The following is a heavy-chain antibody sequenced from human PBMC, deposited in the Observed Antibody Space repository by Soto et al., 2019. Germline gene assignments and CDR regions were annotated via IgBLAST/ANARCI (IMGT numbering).Heavy chain of an antibody. Sequence: GGSLRLSCAASGFTFSSYSMNWVRQAPGKGLEWVSYISSSSSTIYYADSVKGRFTISRDNAKNSLYLQMNSLRAEDTAVYYCASTSHICSGGSCYGGRWFDPWGQGTLVTVSS. D-gene: IGHD2-15*01. CDR1: GFTFSSYS. V-gene: IGHV3-48*01. CDR3: ASTSHICSGGSCYGGRWFDP. CDR2: ISSSSSTI. J-gene: IGHJ5*02.